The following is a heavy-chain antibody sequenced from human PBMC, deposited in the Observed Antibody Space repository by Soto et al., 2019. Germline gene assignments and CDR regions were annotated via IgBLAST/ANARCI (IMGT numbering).Heavy chain of an antibody. V-gene: IGHV4-59*01. J-gene: IGHJ5*02. CDR1: GGSISSYY. CDR3: VRDSGSGSYSYNWFDP. CDR2: IFYSGST. D-gene: IGHD3-10*01. Sequence: SETLSLTCTVSGGSISSYYWIWIRQPPGKGLEWIGYIFYSGSTNYNPSLKSRVTMSVDTSKNQFSLKLSSVTAADTAVYYCVRDSGSGSYSYNWFDPWGQGTLVTVSS.